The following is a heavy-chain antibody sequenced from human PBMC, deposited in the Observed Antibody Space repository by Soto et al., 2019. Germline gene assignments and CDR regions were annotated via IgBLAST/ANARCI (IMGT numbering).Heavy chain of an antibody. V-gene: IGHV3-30-3*01. J-gene: IGHJ4*02. Sequence: GGSLRLSCAASGFTFSSYAMHWVRQAPGKGLEWVAVISYDGSNKYYADSVKGRFTISRDNSKNTLYLQMNSLRAEDTAVYYCARANYDILTGLSNIWGQGTLVTVSS. D-gene: IGHD3-9*01. CDR2: ISYDGSNK. CDR1: GFTFSSYA. CDR3: ARANYDILTGLSNI.